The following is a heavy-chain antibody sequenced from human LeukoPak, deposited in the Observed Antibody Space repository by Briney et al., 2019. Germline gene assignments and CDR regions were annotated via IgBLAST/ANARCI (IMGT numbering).Heavy chain of an antibody. J-gene: IGHJ6*03. D-gene: IGHD2-15*01. CDR1: GYSFTSYW. CDR3: ARHLGYCSGGSCLYYYYMDV. Sequence: GESLKLSCKGSGYSFTSYWIDWVRQMPGKGLEWMGISYPGDSDTRYSPSFQGQVTISADQSISTAYLQWSSLKASDTAMYYCARHLGYCSGGSCLYYYYMDVWGKGTTVTVSS. V-gene: IGHV5-51*01. CDR2: SYPGDSDT.